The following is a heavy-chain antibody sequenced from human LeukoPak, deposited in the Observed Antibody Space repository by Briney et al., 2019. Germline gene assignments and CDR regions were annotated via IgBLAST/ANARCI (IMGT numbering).Heavy chain of an antibody. D-gene: IGHD3-22*01. CDR2: ISWESTST. V-gene: IGHV3-9*01. J-gene: IGHJ4*02. Sequence: GRCLRLACVASGFRFDDYAMHSGRQVPGNCLEWVAAISWESTSTSYGDSVKGRFTISRDKARKTLHLQMNSLRPADTGLCYCTKGDSGAYNFPEYWGQGTVVTVSS. CDR1: GFRFDDYA. CDR3: TKGDSGAYNFPEY.